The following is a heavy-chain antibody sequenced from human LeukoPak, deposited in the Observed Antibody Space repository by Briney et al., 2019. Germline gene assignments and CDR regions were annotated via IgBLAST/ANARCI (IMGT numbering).Heavy chain of an antibody. CDR2: IIPISGTA. D-gene: IGHD3-16*01. J-gene: IGHJ4*02. CDR1: GGTFNSYG. Sequence: ASVKVSCKASGGTFNSYGINWVRQAPGQGLEWMGGIIPISGTANYAEKFQGRVTNNTDESTTTAYMDVSSLRSADTAVYDCAWDLGVHDVTYFFDYWGQGPLVSVS. V-gene: IGHV1-69*05. CDR3: AWDLGVHDVTYFFDY.